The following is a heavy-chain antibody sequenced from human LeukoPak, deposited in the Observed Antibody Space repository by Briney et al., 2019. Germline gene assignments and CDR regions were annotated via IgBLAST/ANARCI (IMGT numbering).Heavy chain of an antibody. CDR3: ARGVIYGDAFPDFDY. D-gene: IGHD4-17*01. CDR2: IIPILGIA. CDR1: GGTFSSYA. V-gene: IGHV1-69*04. Sequence: SVKVSCKASGGTFSSYAISWVRQAPGQGLEWMGRIIPILGIANYAQKFQGRVTITADKSTSTAYMELSSLRSEDTAVYYCARGVIYGDAFPDFDYWGQGTLVTVSS. J-gene: IGHJ4*02.